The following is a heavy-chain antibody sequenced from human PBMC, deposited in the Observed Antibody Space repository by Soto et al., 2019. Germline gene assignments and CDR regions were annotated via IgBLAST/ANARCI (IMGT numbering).Heavy chain of an antibody. J-gene: IGHJ4*02. Sequence: EVQLVESGGGLVQPGGSLRLSCAASGFTFSSYTMNWVRPAPGKVLECVSYISSGSTTIYYADSVKGRFTISRDNARNSLYLQMNSLRDEDTAVYYCVTGLLGDYWCQGTLVTVSS. D-gene: IGHD3-16*01. CDR1: GFTFSSYT. CDR3: VTGLLGDY. CDR2: ISSGSTTI. V-gene: IGHV3-48*02.